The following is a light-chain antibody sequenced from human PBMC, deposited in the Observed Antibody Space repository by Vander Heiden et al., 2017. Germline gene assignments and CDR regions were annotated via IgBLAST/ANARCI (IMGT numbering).Light chain of an antibody. CDR1: QSISSY. V-gene: IGKV1-39*01. Sequence: DIQMTQSPSSLSASVGDRVTITCRASQSISSYLNWYQQKPGKAPKLLIYAASSLQSGVPSRFSGIGSGTDFTLTISSVQSEDFATYYCQQSYSTLPDTFGQGAKLEIK. J-gene: IGKJ2*01. CDR3: QQSYSTLPDT. CDR2: AAS.